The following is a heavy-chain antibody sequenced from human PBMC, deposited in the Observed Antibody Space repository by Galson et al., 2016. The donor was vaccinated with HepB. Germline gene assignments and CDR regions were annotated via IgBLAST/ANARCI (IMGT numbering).Heavy chain of an antibody. V-gene: IGHV3-23*01. CDR2: ISGSGGTT. Sequence: SLRLSCAATGFTFSTYAMTWVRQAPGKRLEWVSLISGSGGTTYYADSVKGRFTISRDNSQKTLYLQMDSLKVEDTAVYYCAKGGYYTLQYFDYWGRGTLVTASS. CDR3: AKGGYYTLQYFDY. CDR1: GFTFSTYA. J-gene: IGHJ4*02. D-gene: IGHD3-3*01.